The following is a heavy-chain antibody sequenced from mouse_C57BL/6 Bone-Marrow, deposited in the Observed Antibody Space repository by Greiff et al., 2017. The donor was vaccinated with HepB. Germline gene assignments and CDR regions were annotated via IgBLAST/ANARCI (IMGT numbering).Heavy chain of an antibody. Sequence: EVMLVESGGGLVQPKGSLKLSCAASGFSFNTYAMNWVRQAPGKGLEWVARIRSKSNNYATYYADSVKDRVTISRDDSESMLYLQMNNLKTEDTAMYYCVRLAITTFPFAYWGQGTLVTVSA. CDR1: GFSFNTYA. CDR2: IRSKSNNYAT. V-gene: IGHV10-1*01. CDR3: VRLAITTFPFAY. D-gene: IGHD1-2*01. J-gene: IGHJ3*01.